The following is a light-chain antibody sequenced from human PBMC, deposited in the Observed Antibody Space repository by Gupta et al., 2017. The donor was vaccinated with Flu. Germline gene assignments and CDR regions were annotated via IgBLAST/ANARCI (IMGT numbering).Light chain of an antibody. J-gene: IGKJ2*01. CDR2: SAS. V-gene: IGKV1-39*01. Sequence: DKITITNRASQTINRYLSWFQQKPGKVPKLLISSASSLRSGVPPRFSGSGSGTDFTLTISSVQPEDSASYYCQQSYSTPMYSFGQGTKFGDQT. CDR1: QTINRY. CDR3: QQSYSTPMYS.